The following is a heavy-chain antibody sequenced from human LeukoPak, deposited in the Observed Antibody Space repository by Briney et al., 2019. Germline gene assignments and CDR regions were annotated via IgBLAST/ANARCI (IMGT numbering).Heavy chain of an antibody. J-gene: IGHJ4*02. V-gene: IGHV3-30*03. CDR2: ISYDGSNK. D-gene: IGHD3-22*01. CDR1: GFTFSSYG. Sequence: QPGGSLRLSCAASGFTFSSYGMHWVRQAPGKGLEWVAVISYDGSNKYYADSVKGRFTISRDNSNNMINLQINSLTVDDTAIYYCAGSIAMVITFFDSWGPGTLVTVSS. CDR3: AGSIAMVITFFDS.